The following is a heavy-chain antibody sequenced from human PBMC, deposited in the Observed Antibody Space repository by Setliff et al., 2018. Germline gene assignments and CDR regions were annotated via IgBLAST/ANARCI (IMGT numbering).Heavy chain of an antibody. V-gene: IGHV4-61*02. D-gene: IGHD1-20*01. CDR1: GGSITSGSYY. Sequence: SQTLSLTCVVSGGSITSGSYYWSWIRQPAGKGLEWIGRIFPTGTTNYNPDLKSRVTMSVDTSKKRFSLMLRSVTAADTAIYYCARYNSSAACFDLWGPGTLVTVSS. CDR2: IFPTGTT. J-gene: IGHJ5*02. CDR3: ARYNSSAACFDL.